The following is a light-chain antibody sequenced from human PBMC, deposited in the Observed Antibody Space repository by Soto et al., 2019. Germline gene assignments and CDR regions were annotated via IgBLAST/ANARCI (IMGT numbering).Light chain of an antibody. CDR3: EQKYRTPIT. Sequence: DIQMTPSPSSLSTSVGDRVTITCRARQNIKNYLNWYQPKPGKAPKLLIYASSRLQSGAPSMCSGGVSGADFIITISPLQAEDVATYYREQKYRTPITFGLGTRLEIK. V-gene: IGKV1-39*01. CDR1: QNIKNY. J-gene: IGKJ5*01. CDR2: ASS.